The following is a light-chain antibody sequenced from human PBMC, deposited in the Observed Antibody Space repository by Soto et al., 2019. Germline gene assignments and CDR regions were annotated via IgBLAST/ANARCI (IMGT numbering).Light chain of an antibody. CDR1: QSVSSY. J-gene: IGKJ1*01. CDR3: QQYGSSPRT. V-gene: IGKV3D-20*01. Sequence: IVLTQSPSTLSLSPGERSTLSCVASQSVSSYLAWYQQKPGQAPRLLIYDASNRATGVPARFSGSGSGTDFTLTISRLEPEDFAVYYCQQYGSSPRTFGQGTKVDIK. CDR2: DAS.